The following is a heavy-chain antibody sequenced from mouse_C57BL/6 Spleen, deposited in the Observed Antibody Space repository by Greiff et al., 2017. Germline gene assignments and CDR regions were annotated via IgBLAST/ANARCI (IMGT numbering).Heavy chain of an antibody. CDR1: GYAFSSSW. CDR3: ARWKANWDGLAY. V-gene: IGHV1-82*01. J-gene: IGHJ3*01. D-gene: IGHD4-1*01. Sequence: QVQLQQSGPELVKPGASVKISCKASGYAFSSSWMNWVKQRPGKGLEWIGRIYPGDGDTNYNGKFKGKATLTADKSSSTAYMQLSSLTSEDAAVXFCARWKANWDGLAYWGQGTLVTVSA. CDR2: IYPGDGDT.